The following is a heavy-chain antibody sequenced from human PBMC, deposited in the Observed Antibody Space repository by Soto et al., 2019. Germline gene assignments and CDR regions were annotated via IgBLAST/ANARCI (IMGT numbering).Heavy chain of an antibody. CDR2: VYYSGST. CDR3: ARLEGLATISYYFDD. CDR1: GGSISSSSYY. V-gene: IGHV4-39*01. J-gene: IGHJ4*02. D-gene: IGHD3-9*01. Sequence: ASETLSLTCTVSGGSISSSSYYWGWIRQPPGKGLEWIGSVYYSGSTYYNPSLKSRVTISVDKSKNQFSLKLSSVTAADTAVYYCARLEGLATISYYFDDWGQGTLVTVSS.